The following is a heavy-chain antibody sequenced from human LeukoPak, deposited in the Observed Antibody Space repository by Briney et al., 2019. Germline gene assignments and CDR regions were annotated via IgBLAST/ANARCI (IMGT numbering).Heavy chain of an antibody. J-gene: IGHJ4*02. Sequence: ASVKVSCKASGYTFTSYGISWVRQAPGQGLEWMGWISAYNGNTNYAQKLQGRVTMTTDTSTSTAYMELRSLRSDDTAVYYCARDPPGRYYDSSGAEFDYWGQGTLVTVSS. CDR1: GYTFTSYG. CDR2: ISAYNGNT. D-gene: IGHD3-22*01. V-gene: IGHV1-18*01. CDR3: ARDPPGRYYDSSGAEFDY.